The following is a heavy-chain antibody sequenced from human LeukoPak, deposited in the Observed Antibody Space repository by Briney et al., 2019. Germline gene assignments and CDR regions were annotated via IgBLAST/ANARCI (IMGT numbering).Heavy chain of an antibody. Sequence: PGGSLRLSCAASGFTFSSYWMHWVRQAPGKGLVWVSRINSDGSSTSYADSVKGRFAISRDNAKNTLYLQMNSLRAEDTAVYYCARDVFIEYHALNWFDPWGQGTLVTVSS. CDR1: GFTFSSYW. CDR3: ARDVFIEYHALNWFDP. J-gene: IGHJ5*02. D-gene: IGHD2-2*01. CDR2: INSDGSST. V-gene: IGHV3-74*01.